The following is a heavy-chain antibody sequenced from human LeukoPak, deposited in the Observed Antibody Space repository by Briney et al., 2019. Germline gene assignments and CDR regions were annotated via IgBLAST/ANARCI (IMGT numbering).Heavy chain of an antibody. V-gene: IGHV1-2*02. J-gene: IGHJ4*02. CDR1: GYTFTGYY. D-gene: IGHD2-2*02. Sequence: ASVKVSCKASGYTFTGYYIHWVRQAPGQGLEWMGWINPNSGGTNYAQKFQGRVPMTGDTSISTAYMELSSLRSDDTAVYYCAREGQYCSSTTCYTGFDSWGQGTLVTVPS. CDR2: INPNSGGT. CDR3: AREGQYCSSTTCYTGFDS.